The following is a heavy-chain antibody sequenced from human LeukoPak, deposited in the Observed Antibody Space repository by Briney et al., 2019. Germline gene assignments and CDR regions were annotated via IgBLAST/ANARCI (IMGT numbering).Heavy chain of an antibody. V-gene: IGHV4-39*07. CDR3: ARDYDPGIVGATPPRAFDI. CDR1: GGSISNSNFF. CDR2: IDYSGTT. Sequence: PSETLSLTCTVSGGSISNSNFFWAWIRRPPGKGLEWIGSIDYSGTTYYNPSLKSRVTISLDTSKNQFSLKLSSVTAADTAVYYCARDYDPGIVGATPPRAFDIWGQGTMVTVSS. J-gene: IGHJ3*02. D-gene: IGHD1-26*01.